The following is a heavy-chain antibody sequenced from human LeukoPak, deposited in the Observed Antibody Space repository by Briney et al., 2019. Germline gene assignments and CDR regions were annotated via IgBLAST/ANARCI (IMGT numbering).Heavy chain of an antibody. J-gene: IGHJ3*02. CDR1: GFTFSSFG. CDR3: AKGRGAFDI. Sequence: GGSLRLSCAASGFTFSSFGMHWVRQAPGKGLEWVAVVSNDGSNEYYADSVKGRFTISRDNSKNTLYLQMNSLRAEDTAVYYCAKGRGAFDIWGQGTMVTVSS. V-gene: IGHV3-30*18. CDR2: VSNDGSNE. D-gene: IGHD3-10*01.